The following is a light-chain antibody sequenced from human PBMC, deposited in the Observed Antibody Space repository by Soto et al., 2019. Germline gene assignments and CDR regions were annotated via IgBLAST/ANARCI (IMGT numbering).Light chain of an antibody. CDR1: SSNIGSNT. Sequence: QSVLTQPPSASGTPGQRVTISCPGSSSNIGSNTVNWYQQLPGTAPKLLIYSNNQRPSGVPDRFSGSKSGTSASLAISGLQSDDEADYYCAAWNDSLNGHVVFGGGTKVTVL. V-gene: IGLV1-44*01. CDR3: AAWNDSLNGHVV. J-gene: IGLJ2*01. CDR2: SNN.